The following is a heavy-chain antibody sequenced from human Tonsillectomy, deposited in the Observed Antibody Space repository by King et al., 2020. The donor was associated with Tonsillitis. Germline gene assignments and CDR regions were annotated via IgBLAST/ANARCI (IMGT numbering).Heavy chain of an antibody. CDR2: IIPIFGTA. J-gene: IGHJ4*02. CDR1: GGTFSSFP. V-gene: IGHV1-69*01. Sequence: VQLVQSGAEVKKPGSSVKVSCKASGGTFSSFPISWVRQAPGQGLEWMGGIIPIFGTANYAQNFQGRVTITAAESTITAYMELSSLRSEDTAVYYCAREGAKVSYFDYWGQGTLVTVSS. CDR3: AREGAKVSYFDY. D-gene: IGHD2-8*01.